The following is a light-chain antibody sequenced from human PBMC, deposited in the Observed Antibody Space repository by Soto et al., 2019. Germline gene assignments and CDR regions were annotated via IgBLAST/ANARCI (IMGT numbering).Light chain of an antibody. V-gene: IGLV2-23*02. CDR3: CSFVRTNGLL. J-gene: IGLJ2*01. Sequence: QSALTQPASVSGSPGQSFTISCTGTSSDVGSYDLVSWYQHQSGKAPKTILYEVNKRPSGISDRFSGSQSDHTASLTISGLQAEDEADYFCCSFVRTNGLLFGGGTKLTVL. CDR2: EVN. CDR1: SSDVGSYDL.